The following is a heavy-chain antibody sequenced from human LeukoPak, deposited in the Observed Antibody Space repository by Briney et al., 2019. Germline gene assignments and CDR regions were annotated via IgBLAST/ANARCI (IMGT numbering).Heavy chain of an antibody. V-gene: IGHV4-34*01. Sequence: SETLSLTCAVYGGSFSGYYWSWIRQPPGKGLEWIGEINHSGSTNYNPSLKSRVTISVDTSKNQFSLKLSSVTAADTAVYYCARGRYSSSSVPDYWGQGTLVTVSS. CDR1: GGSFSGYY. CDR2: INHSGST. D-gene: IGHD6-6*01. J-gene: IGHJ4*02. CDR3: ARGRYSSSSVPDY.